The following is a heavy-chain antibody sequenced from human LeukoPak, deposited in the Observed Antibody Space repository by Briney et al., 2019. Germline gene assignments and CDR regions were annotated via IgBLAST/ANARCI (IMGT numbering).Heavy chain of an antibody. D-gene: IGHD1-1*01. CDR1: GGSISSGGYF. J-gene: IGHJ4*02. CDR2: ISNGGST. V-gene: IGHV4-31*03. CDR3: ARADNWNAFEY. Sequence: PSETLSLTCTVSGGSISSGGYFWSWIRQHPGKGLEWIGYISNGGSTSYNPSLKSRVTLSVDTSKNQFSLKLSSVTAADTAVYYCARADNWNAFEYWGQGTLVPVSS.